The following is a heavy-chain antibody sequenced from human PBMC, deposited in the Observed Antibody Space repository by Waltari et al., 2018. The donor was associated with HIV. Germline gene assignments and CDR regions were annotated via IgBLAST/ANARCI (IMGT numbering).Heavy chain of an antibody. CDR2: IDRDGRVL. J-gene: IGHJ6*02. Sequence: VQLVESGGTQIRPGESLRLSCVGSGFTFRNHWLHWVRQVPGKGLQWVARIDRDGRVLTNEGLVKGRFSISRDNIKNIMFLKLTSLTVDDSAVYHCARDVTRDFFSVYHSLLDVWGQGTTVTVS. V-gene: IGHV3-74*03. CDR1: GFTFRNHW. CDR3: ARDVTRDFFSVYHSLLDV. D-gene: IGHD3-10*01.